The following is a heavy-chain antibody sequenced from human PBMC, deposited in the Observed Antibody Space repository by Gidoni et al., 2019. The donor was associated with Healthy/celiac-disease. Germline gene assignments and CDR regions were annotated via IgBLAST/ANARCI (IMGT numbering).Heavy chain of an antibody. J-gene: IGHJ3*02. V-gene: IGHV1-46*01. CDR1: GSTFPSYY. Sequence: QVQLVQSGDEVKKPGASVKVSCKASGSTFPSYYMHWVRQAPGQGLEWMGIINPSGGSTSYAQKFQGRVTMTRDTSTSTVYMELSSLRSEDTAVYYCARERAVPTPLTTDDAFDIWGQGTMVTVSS. CDR3: ARERAVPTPLTTDDAFDI. D-gene: IGHD4-17*01. CDR2: INPSGGST.